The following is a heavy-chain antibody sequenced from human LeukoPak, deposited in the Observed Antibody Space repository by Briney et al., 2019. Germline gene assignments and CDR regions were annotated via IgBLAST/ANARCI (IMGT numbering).Heavy chain of an antibody. CDR1: GFTFSSYG. D-gene: IGHD3-22*01. V-gene: IGHV3-30*03. J-gene: IGHJ4*02. CDR2: IPNDRRNN. CDR3: ATSRDFYDTSGYYPHYFDC. Sequence: PGGSLRLSCAACGFTFSSYGMHWVRQAPGKGLEWVAVIPNDRRNNYYAESVKGRFTISRDNSKNTLYLQMNSLRVEDTAVYYCATSRDFYDTSGYYPHYFDCWGQGTLVTVSS.